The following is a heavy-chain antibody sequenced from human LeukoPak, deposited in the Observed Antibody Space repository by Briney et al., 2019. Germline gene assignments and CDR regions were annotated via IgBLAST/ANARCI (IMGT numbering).Heavy chain of an antibody. CDR1: GFTFNNYG. D-gene: IGHD3-22*01. CDR3: AEGSSGYFFDL. V-gene: IGHV3-23*01. J-gene: IGHJ4*02. CDR2: ISNDGGGR. Sequence: PGGSLRLSCAASGFTFNNYGLIWVRQAPGKGLEWVSAISNDGGGRTYADFVKGRFTISRDNSKNTLYLQMDSLRADDTALYYCAEGSSGYFFDLWGQGTLVTVSS.